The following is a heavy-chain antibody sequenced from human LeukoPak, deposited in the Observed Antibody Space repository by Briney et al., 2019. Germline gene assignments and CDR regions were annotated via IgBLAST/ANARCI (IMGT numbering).Heavy chain of an antibody. J-gene: IGHJ6*03. CDR2: ISSSSSYI. CDR1: GFTFSSYS. CDR3: ARVGYCSSTSCHQGFLEWQNYYYYYMDV. V-gene: IGHV3-21*01. D-gene: IGHD2-2*01. Sequence: GGSLRLSCAASGFTFSSYSMNWVRQAPGKGLEWVSSISSSSSYIYYADSVKGRFTISRDNAKNSLYLQMNSLRAEDTAVYYCARVGYCSSTSCHQGFLEWQNYYYYYMDVWGKGTTVTVSS.